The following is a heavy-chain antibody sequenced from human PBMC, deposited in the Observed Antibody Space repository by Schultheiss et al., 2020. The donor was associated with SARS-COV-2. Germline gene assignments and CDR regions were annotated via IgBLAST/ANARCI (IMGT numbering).Heavy chain of an antibody. CDR2: ISDNGGET. Sequence: GGSLRLSCASSGFTFSGYAMSWVRQAPGKGLEWVSGISDNGGETYYADSMKGRFTISRDNSKNTLYLQMNSLRAEDTAVYYCARGLDTSPVRTCDYWGQGTLVTVSS. V-gene: IGHV3-23*01. J-gene: IGHJ4*02. CDR1: GFTFSGYA. CDR3: ARGLDTSPVRTCDY. D-gene: IGHD2-2*01.